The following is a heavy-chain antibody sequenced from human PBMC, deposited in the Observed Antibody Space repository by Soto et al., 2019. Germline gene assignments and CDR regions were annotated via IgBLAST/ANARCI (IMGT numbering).Heavy chain of an antibody. Sequence: SETLSLTCNVSGFAISRGYYWSWVRQTPGKGLEWIGSIYPSVSSYHNPPLETRPTLSIDTSKNQFTLKLASVTAADTALYYCAREKVGTTFFDNWGQGTQVTVSS. CDR2: IYPSVSS. CDR1: GFAISRGYY. J-gene: IGHJ4*02. CDR3: AREKVGTTFFDN. V-gene: IGHV4-38-2*02. D-gene: IGHD1-1*01.